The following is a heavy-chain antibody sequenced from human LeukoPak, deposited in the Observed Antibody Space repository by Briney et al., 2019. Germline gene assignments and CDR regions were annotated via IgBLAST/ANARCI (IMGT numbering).Heavy chain of an antibody. CDR1: GFTFSSYA. V-gene: IGHV3-30-3*01. J-gene: IGHJ4*02. CDR2: ISYDGSNK. CDR3: ARDHWGRWLQSIDY. D-gene: IGHD5-24*01. Sequence: GRSLRLSCAASGFTFSSYAMHWVRQAPGKGLEWVAVISYDGSNKYYADSMKGRFTISRDNSKNTLYLQMNSLRAEDTAVYYCARDHWGRWLQSIDYWGQGTLVTVSS.